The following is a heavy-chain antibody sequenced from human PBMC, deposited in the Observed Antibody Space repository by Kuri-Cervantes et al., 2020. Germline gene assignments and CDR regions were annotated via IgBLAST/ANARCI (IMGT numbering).Heavy chain of an antibody. CDR1: GFTFSSYG. Sequence: GESLKISCAASGFTFSSYGMHWVRQAPGKGLEWVAVIWYDGSNKYYADSVKGRFTISRDNSKNTLYLQMNSLRAEDTAVYYCARDGEQQQVAWYFDYWGQGTLVTDSS. CDR3: ARDGEQQQVAWYFDY. D-gene: IGHD6-13*01. V-gene: IGHV3-33*01. CDR2: IWYDGSNK. J-gene: IGHJ4*02.